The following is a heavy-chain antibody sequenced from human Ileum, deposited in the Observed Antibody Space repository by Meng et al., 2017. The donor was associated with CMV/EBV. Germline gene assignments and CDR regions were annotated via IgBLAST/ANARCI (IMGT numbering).Heavy chain of an antibody. CDR2: INQYGRT. CDR1: WSFRPSP. CDR3: VTADHHASKY. V-gene: IGHV4-34*01. Sequence: QIPHWVSPLFHTSATLPPSLSLLWSFRPSPCTWIRPAPPNCLSLFIQINQYGRTNFNPSVKSRVTISRDTSKNQLSLRLNSVTAADAAVYYCVTADHHASKYGGQGTLVTVSS. J-gene: IGHJ4*02. D-gene: IGHD1-14*01.